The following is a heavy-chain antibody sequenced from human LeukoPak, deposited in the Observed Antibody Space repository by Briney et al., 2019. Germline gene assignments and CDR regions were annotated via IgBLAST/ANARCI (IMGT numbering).Heavy chain of an antibody. D-gene: IGHD1-26*01. V-gene: IGHV3-48*01. CDR3: ARDDKDLTSGSYSEYFDY. J-gene: IGHJ4*02. CDR2: ISSSSSTI. Sequence: PGGSLRLSCAASGFTFSSYSMNWVRQAPGKGLEWDSYISSSSSTIYYADSVKGRFTISRDNAKNSLYLQMNSLRAEDTAVYYCARDDKDLTSGSYSEYFDYWGQGTLVTVSS. CDR1: GFTFSSYS.